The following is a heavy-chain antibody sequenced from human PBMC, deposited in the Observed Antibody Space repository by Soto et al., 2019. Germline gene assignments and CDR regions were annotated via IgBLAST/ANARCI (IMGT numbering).Heavy chain of an antibody. CDR1: GLTFSDYY. V-gene: IGHV3-11*06. CDR2: ISSSTGYT. Sequence: GGSLRLSCAASGLTFSDYYMTWIRQAPGKGLEWISYISSSTGYTNYADSAKGRFTMSRDNAKNSVYLQMNSLRPEDTAVYYCATHDSRVLEYFDYWGQGTLVTVSS. D-gene: IGHD3-22*01. CDR3: ATHDSRVLEYFDY. J-gene: IGHJ4*02.